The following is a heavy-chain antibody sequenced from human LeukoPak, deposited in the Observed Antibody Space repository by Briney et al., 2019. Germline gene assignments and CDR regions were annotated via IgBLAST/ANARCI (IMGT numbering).Heavy chain of an antibody. V-gene: IGHV4-38-2*02. D-gene: IGHD3-10*01. Sequence: PSETLSLTCTVSGYSISSGYYWGWIRQPPGKGLEWIGSIYHSGSTYYNPSLKSRVTISVDTSKNQFSLKLSSVTAADTAVYYCARLGSSTGYNWFDPWGQGTLVTVSS. CDR3: ARLGSSTGYNWFDP. CDR2: IYHSGST. J-gene: IGHJ5*02. CDR1: GYSISSGYY.